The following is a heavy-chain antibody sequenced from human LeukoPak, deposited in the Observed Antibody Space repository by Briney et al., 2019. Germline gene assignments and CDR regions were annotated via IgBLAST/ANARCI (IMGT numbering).Heavy chain of an antibody. V-gene: IGHV4-39*01. CDR2: IYYSGST. CDR3: ARLRSGPVDY. CDR1: GGSISSSSYY. J-gene: IGHJ4*02. Sequence: SETLSLTCTVSGGSISSSSYYWGWIRQPPGKGLEWIGSIYYSGSTYYNPSLKSRVTISVDTSKNQFSLKLSSVTAADTAVYYCARLRSGPVDYWGQGTLVTVSS. D-gene: IGHD5-12*01.